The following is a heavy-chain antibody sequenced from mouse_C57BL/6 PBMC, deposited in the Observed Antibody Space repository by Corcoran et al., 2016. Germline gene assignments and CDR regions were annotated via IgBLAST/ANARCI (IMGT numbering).Heavy chain of an antibody. J-gene: IGHJ4*01. D-gene: IGHD2-4*01. CDR3: ARSHYDYDGKMDY. V-gene: IGHV1-26*01. CDR1: GYTFTDYY. Sequence: EVQLQQSGPELVKPGASVKISCKASGYTFTDYYMNWVKQSHGKSLEWIGDINPNNGGTSYNQKFKGKATLTVDKSSSTVYMELRSLTSEDSAVYYCARSHYDYDGKMDYWGQGTSVTVSS. CDR2: INPNNGGT.